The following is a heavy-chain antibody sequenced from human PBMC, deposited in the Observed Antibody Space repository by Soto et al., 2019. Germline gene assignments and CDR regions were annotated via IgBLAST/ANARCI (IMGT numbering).Heavy chain of an antibody. Sequence: QVQLVQSGAEVKKPGSSVKVSCKASGGTFSSYTISWVRQAPGQGLEWMGRIIPILGIANYAQKFQGRVTITADKSTSTAYRVLSSLRAEDTAVYYCGIMAVGGKTYYFSYWSQGTLVTVSS. D-gene: IGHD3-16*01. J-gene: IGHJ4*02. V-gene: IGHV1-69*02. CDR2: IIPILGIA. CDR3: GIMAVGGKTYYFSY. CDR1: GGTFSSYT.